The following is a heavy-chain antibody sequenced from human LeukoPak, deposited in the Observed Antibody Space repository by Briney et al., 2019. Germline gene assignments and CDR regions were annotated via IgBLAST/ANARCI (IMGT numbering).Heavy chain of an antibody. CDR1: GYTFTSYA. CDR3: AREYGSGSYYKSHSHTSVYGEDY. D-gene: IGHD3-10*01. CDR2: INTNTGNP. J-gene: IGHJ4*02. Sequence: ASVKVSCKASGYTFTSYAMNWVRQAPGQGLEWMGWINTNTGNPTYAQGFTGRFVFSLDTSVSTAYLQISSLKAEDTAVYYCAREYGSGSYYKSHSHTSVYGEDYWGQGTLVTVSS. V-gene: IGHV7-4-1*02.